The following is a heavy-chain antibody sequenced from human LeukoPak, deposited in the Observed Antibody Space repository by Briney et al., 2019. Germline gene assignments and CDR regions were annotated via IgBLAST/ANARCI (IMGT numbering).Heavy chain of an antibody. CDR1: GFTFSSYS. V-gene: IGHV3-48*01. D-gene: IGHD6-6*01. Sequence: GGSLRLSCAASGFTFSSYSMNWVRQAPGKGLEWVSYISSSSSTIYYADSVKGRFTISRDNAKNSLYLQMNSLRAEDTAVYCCARDSSSRYYYYYMDVWGKGTTVTVSS. J-gene: IGHJ6*03. CDR2: ISSSSSTI. CDR3: ARDSSSRYYYYYMDV.